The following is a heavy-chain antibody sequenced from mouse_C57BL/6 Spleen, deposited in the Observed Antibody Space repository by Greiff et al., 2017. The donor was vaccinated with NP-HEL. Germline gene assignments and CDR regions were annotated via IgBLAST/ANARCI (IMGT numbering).Heavy chain of an antibody. Sequence: VQLQQSGAELVKPGASVKLSCKASGYTFTSYWMQWVKQRPGQGLEWIGEIDPSDSYTNYNQKFKGKATLTVDTSSSTAYMQLSSLTSEDSAVYYCARSTTVVSYWYFDVWGTGTTVTVSS. J-gene: IGHJ1*03. V-gene: IGHV1-50*01. CDR1: GYTFTSYW. CDR3: ARSTTVVSYWYFDV. D-gene: IGHD1-1*01. CDR2: IDPSDSYT.